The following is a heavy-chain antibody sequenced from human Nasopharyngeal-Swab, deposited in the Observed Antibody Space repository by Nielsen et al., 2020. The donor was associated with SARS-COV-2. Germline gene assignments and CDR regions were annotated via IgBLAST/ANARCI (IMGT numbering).Heavy chain of an antibody. CDR1: GYTFTHYY. D-gene: IGHD3-10*01. CDR2: INPSGGRT. V-gene: IGHV1-46*01. CDR3: ARGYYTSGTFYNDAFDI. Sequence: ASVKVSCKASGYTFTHYYIHWVRQAPGQGLEWMGFINPSGGRTDYAQKFQGRLTMTRDTSTNKVYMDLSSLRSEDTAIYYCARGYYTSGTFYNDAFDIWGRGTGVTVSS. J-gene: IGHJ3*02.